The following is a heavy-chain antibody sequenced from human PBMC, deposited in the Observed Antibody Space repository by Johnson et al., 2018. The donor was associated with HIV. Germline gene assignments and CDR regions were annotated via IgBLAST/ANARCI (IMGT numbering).Heavy chain of an antibody. D-gene: IGHD2-2*01. CDR1: GFTFRSYA. J-gene: IGHJ3*02. Sequence: EVQLVESGGGVMQPGKSLRLSCEASGFTFRSYAMHWVRQAPGKGLEWVANIKQDGSEKYYVDSVKGRFTISRDNAENSLYLQMNSLRAEDTAVYYCARDRKYQLLLKLSSAEAFDIWGQGTMVTVSS. CDR2: IKQDGSEK. V-gene: IGHV3-7*01. CDR3: ARDRKYQLLLKLSSAEAFDI.